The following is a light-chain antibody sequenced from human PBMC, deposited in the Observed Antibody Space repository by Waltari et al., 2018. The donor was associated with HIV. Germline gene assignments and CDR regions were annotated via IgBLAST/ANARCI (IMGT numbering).Light chain of an antibody. Sequence: QSALTQPAAVSGSPGQSVTIFCTGTNTDNGSHDYVSWYGVVPDKAPKLLIFDVNGRPSDISHRFSGSKSGYTASLMIFGLQPEDEADYFCSSFVNGGTYVFGSGTKV. CDR1: NTDNGSHDY. CDR2: DVN. V-gene: IGLV2-23*02. CDR3: SSFVNGGTYV. J-gene: IGLJ1*01.